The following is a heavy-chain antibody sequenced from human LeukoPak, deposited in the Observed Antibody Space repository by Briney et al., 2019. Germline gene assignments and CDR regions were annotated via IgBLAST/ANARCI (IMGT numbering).Heavy chain of an antibody. CDR3: AREGDILTGYHLYFDY. Sequence: SVKVSCKASGGTFSSYAISWVRQAPGQGLEWMGGIIPIFGTANYAQKFQGRVTITAAESTRTAYMELSSLRSEATAVYYCAREGDILTGYHLYFDYWGQGTLVTVSS. D-gene: IGHD3-9*01. V-gene: IGHV1-69*01. J-gene: IGHJ4*02. CDR2: IIPIFGTA. CDR1: GGTFSSYA.